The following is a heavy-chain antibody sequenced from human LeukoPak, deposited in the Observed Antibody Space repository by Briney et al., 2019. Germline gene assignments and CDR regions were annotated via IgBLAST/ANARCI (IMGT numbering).Heavy chain of an antibody. V-gene: IGHV4-39*01. CDR3: ARLGRSYYLDY. J-gene: IGHJ4*02. D-gene: IGHD1-26*01. CDR1: GGSISSSSYY. Sequence: PSETLSLTCTVSGGSISSSSYYRSWNHQPPRRGLEWFGSIYYSGSTYYNPSLKSRVTISVDTSKNQFSLKLSSVTAADTAVYYCARLGRSYYLDYWGQGTLVTVSS. CDR2: IYYSGST.